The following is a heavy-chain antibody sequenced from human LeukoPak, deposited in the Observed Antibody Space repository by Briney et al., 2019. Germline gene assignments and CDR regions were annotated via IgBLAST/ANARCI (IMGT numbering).Heavy chain of an antibody. CDR1: GGSISSYY. J-gene: IGHJ3*02. CDR2: IYYSGST. CDR3: ARVRLSGTYPDAFDI. V-gene: IGHV4-59*01. Sequence: SETLSLTCTVSGGSISSYYWSWIRQPPGKGLERIGYIYYSGSTNYNPSLKSRVTISVDTSKNQFSLKLNSITTADTAVYYCARVRLSGTYPDAFDIWGQGTMVTVSS. D-gene: IGHD1-26*01.